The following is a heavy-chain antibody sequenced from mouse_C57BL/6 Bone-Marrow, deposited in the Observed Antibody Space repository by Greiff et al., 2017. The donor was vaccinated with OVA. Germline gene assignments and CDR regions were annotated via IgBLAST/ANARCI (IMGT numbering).Heavy chain of an antibody. V-gene: IGHV1-26*01. J-gene: IGHJ3*01. D-gene: IGHD2-2*01. CDR1: GYTFTDYY. CDR2: INPNNGGT. Sequence: EVQLQQSGPELVKPGASVKISCKASGYTFTDYYMNWVKQSHGKSLEWIGDINPNNGGTSYNQKFKGKATLTVDKSSSTAYMELRSLTSEDSAVYYCARAEGIYYGYDWFAYWGQGTLVTVSA. CDR3: ARAEGIYYGYDWFAY.